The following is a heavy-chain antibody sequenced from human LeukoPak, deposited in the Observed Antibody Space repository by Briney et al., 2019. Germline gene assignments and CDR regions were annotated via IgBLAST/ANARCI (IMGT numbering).Heavy chain of an antibody. CDR3: AKCSEPGWLQFGGDAFDI. Sequence: GGSLRLSCAASGFTFSSYAMSWVRQAPGKGLEWVSAISGSGGSTYYADSVKGRFTISRDNSKNTLYLQMNSLRAEDTAVYYCAKCSEPGWLQFGGDAFDIWGQGTMATVSS. J-gene: IGHJ3*02. V-gene: IGHV3-23*01. CDR1: GFTFSSYA. D-gene: IGHD5-24*01. CDR2: ISGSGGST.